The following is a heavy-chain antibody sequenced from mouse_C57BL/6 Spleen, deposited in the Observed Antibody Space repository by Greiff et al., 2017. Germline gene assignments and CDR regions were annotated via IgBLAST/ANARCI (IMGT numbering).Heavy chain of an antibody. Sequence: VQLQQPGAELVRPGSSVKLSCKASGYTFTSYWMHWVKQRPIQGLEWIGNIDPSDSETHYNQKFKDKATLTVDKSSSTAYMQLSSLTSEDSAVYYCATKYYGSSHWYFDVWGTGTTVTVSS. D-gene: IGHD1-1*01. V-gene: IGHV1-52*01. J-gene: IGHJ1*03. CDR1: GYTFTSYW. CDR2: IDPSDSET. CDR3: ATKYYGSSHWYFDV.